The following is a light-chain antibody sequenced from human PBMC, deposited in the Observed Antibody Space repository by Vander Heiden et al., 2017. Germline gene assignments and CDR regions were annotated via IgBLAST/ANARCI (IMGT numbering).Light chain of an antibody. V-gene: IGLV1-40*01. Sequence: QSVLTQPPSVSGAPGQRVTISCPGSRSNIGAGYDVHWYQQLPGTAPKLLIYGNNNQPSGVPDRFSGSNSGTSASLAITGLQAEDEADYYCQSYDSSLSGRVVFGGGTKLTVL. CDR3: QSYDSSLSGRVV. CDR2: GNN. CDR1: RSNIGAGYD. J-gene: IGLJ2*01.